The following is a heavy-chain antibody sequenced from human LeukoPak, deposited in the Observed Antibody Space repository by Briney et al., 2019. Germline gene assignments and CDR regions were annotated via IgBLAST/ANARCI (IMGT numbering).Heavy chain of an antibody. CDR2: IYNSGST. V-gene: IGHV4-59*01. CDR3: ARAGSPIVGATYADY. D-gene: IGHD1-26*01. Sequence: SSETLSLTCTVSGGSISIYYWSWVRQPPGKGLEWIGYIYNSGSTNYNPSLKSRVTISVDTSKNQFSLKLSSVTAADTAVYYCARAGSPIVGATYADYWGQGTLVTVSS. CDR1: GGSISIYY. J-gene: IGHJ4*02.